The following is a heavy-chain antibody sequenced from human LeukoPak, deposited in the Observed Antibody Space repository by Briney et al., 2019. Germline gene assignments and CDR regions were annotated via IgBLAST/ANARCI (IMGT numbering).Heavy chain of an antibody. CDR2: IWYDGSNK. V-gene: IGHV3-33*01. Sequence: GGSLRLSCAASGLTFSNYGMHWVRQAPGKGLEWVAVIWYDGSNKYYADSVKGRFTISRDNSKNTLYLQMNSLRAEDTAVYYCARDYGSYFDYWGQGTLVTVSS. J-gene: IGHJ4*02. D-gene: IGHD1-26*01. CDR1: GLTFSNYG. CDR3: ARDYGSYFDY.